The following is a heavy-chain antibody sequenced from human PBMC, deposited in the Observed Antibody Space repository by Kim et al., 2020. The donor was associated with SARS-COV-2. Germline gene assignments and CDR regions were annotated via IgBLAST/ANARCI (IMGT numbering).Heavy chain of an antibody. CDR3: ARVGLFSSRVLDY. CDR1: GGSFSGYY. Sequence: SETLSLTCAVYGGSFSGYYWSWIRQPPGKGLEWIGEINHSGSTNYNPSLKSRVTISVDTSKNQFSLKLSSVTAADTAVYYCARVGLFSSRVLDYWGQGTLVTVSS. V-gene: IGHV4-34*01. D-gene: IGHD3-10*01. CDR2: INHSGST. J-gene: IGHJ4*02.